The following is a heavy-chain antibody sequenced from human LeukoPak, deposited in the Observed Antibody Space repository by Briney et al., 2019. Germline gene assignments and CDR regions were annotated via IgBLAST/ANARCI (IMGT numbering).Heavy chain of an antibody. Sequence: GGSLRLSCAASAFTFSNYAMVWVRQAPGKGLEWVSVIGSRGEDADYADSVRGRFTISRDNSKNTLYLQMTSLRAEDTAVYFCAKLLTTTGGAGNRVFDYWGQGTLVTVSS. CDR3: AKLLTTTGGAGNRVFDY. CDR2: IGSRGEDA. J-gene: IGHJ4*02. D-gene: IGHD2-21*01. V-gene: IGHV3-23*01. CDR1: AFTFSNYA.